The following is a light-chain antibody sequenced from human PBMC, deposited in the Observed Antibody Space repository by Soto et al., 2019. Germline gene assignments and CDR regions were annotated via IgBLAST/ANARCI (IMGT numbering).Light chain of an antibody. Sequence: EIVLTQSPATLSLSPAERATLACRASQSVSSYLGWYQHKPGQAPRLRIYESSNRATGIPARLSGSGSGTDFALTISSIEPEDFAVYYCQQRNNWQSFGQGTKVDIK. CDR1: QSVSSY. CDR3: QQRNNWQS. CDR2: ESS. V-gene: IGKV3-11*01. J-gene: IGKJ1*01.